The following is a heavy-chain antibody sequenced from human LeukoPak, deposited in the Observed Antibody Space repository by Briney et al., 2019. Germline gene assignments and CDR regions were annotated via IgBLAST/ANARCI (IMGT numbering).Heavy chain of an antibody. Sequence: PGGSQRLSCAASGFTFSSYSMNWVRQAPGKGLEWVSSIDTSTTYMTYADSVKGRFTISRDNARNSLYLQMNSLRAEDTAVYYCAREAGTGEPWYFDLWGRGTLVTVSS. D-gene: IGHD7-27*01. V-gene: IGHV3-21*01. CDR2: IDTSTTYM. CDR1: GFTFSSYS. J-gene: IGHJ2*01. CDR3: AREAGTGEPWYFDL.